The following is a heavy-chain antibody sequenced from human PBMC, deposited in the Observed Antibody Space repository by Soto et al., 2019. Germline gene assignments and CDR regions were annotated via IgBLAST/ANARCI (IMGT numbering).Heavy chain of an antibody. V-gene: IGHV1-18*01. J-gene: IGHJ6*02. CDR1: GYTFTSYG. CDR3: ARAEVMDSERYYYYGMDV. Sequence: QVQLVKSGAEVKKPGASVKVSCKASGYTFTSYGISWVRQAPGQGLEWMGWISAYNGNTNYAQKLQGRVTMTTDTSTSTAYMELRSLRSDDTAVYYCARAEVMDSERYYYYGMDVWGQGTTVTVSS. CDR2: ISAYNGNT. D-gene: IGHD2-8*01.